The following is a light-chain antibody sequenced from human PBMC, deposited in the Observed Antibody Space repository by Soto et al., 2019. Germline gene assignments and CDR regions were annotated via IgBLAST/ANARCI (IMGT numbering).Light chain of an antibody. J-gene: IGKJ5*01. CDR3: QQYTGPPTT. CDR1: QGIGDT. V-gene: IGKV3D-15*01. CDR2: GAS. Sequence: EVVITQSPATLSVSPGEGVTLSCRASQGIGDTLAWCQQRPGQAPRLLIYGASTRAAGIPDRFGGSGSGTDFTLTITRLEPEDSAVYFCQQYTGPPTTFGQGTRLEI.